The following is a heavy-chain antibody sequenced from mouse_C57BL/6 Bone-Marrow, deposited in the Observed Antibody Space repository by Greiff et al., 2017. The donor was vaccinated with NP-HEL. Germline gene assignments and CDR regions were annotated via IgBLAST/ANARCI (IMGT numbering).Heavy chain of an antibody. CDR1: GFNIKDDY. Sequence: VQLKQSGAELVRPGASVKLSCTASGFNIKDDYMHWVKQRPEQGLEWIGWIDPENGDTEYASKFQGKATITADTSSNTAYLQLSSLTSEDTAVYDCTTYYDYLFAYWGQGTLVTVSA. V-gene: IGHV14-4*01. CDR3: TTYYDYLFAY. CDR2: IDPENGDT. J-gene: IGHJ3*01. D-gene: IGHD2-4*01.